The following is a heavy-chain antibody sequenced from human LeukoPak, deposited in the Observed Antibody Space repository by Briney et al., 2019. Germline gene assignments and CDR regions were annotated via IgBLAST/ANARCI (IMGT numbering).Heavy chain of an antibody. CDR2: IYYSGST. J-gene: IGHJ4*02. V-gene: IGHV4-59*01. CDR3: ARASFDYGSGSYYHLDY. Sequence: SETLSLTCTVSGGSISNYYWSWIRQPPGKGLEWIGYIYYSGSTNYNPSLKSRVTISVDTSKNQFSLKLSSVTAADTAVYYCARASFDYGSGSYYHLDYWGQGTLVTVSS. D-gene: IGHD3-10*01. CDR1: GGSISNYY.